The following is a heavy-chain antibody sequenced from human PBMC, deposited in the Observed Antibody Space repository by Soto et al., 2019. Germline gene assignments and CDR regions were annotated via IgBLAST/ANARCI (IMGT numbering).Heavy chain of an antibody. CDR2: IYYSGST. CDR3: ARWVVAATRRWLDP. CDR1: GGSISSYY. D-gene: IGHD2-15*01. Sequence: PSESLSLTCTVSGGSISSYYWSWIRQPPGKGLEWIGYIYYSGSTNYNPSLKSRVTISVDTSKNQFSLKLSSVTAADTAVNYCARWVVAATRRWLDPWGQGTLVTCSS. V-gene: IGHV4-59*01. J-gene: IGHJ5*02.